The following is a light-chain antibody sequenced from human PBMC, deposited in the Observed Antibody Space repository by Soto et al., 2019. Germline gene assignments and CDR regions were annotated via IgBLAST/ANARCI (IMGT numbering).Light chain of an antibody. J-gene: IGKJ4*01. Sequence: EIVLTQSPGTLSLSPGDRATLSCRASQSVARNSIAWSQQKPGQAPRLLMHAASGRATDVPDRFSGSGSGTAFTLTISEVQPEDFAGYHCKHYATSPLTFGAGTKVEL. V-gene: IGKV3-20*01. CDR3: KHYATSPLT. CDR1: QSVARNS. CDR2: AAS.